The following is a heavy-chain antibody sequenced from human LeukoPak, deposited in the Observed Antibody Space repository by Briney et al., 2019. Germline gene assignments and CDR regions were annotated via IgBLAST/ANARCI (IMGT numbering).Heavy chain of an antibody. V-gene: IGHV4-59*01. Sequence: SETLSLTCPVSGDSIQSYFWSWIRQSPGKGLEWIGHVHLSENAKSNPSLKSRVTISLDTSKRQFSLRVRSVTAADTAVYYCARALAARPPGPFGLWSRGTWVTVSS. J-gene: IGHJ3*01. CDR3: ARALAARPPGPFGL. CDR1: GDSIQSYF. CDR2: VHLSENA. D-gene: IGHD6-6*01.